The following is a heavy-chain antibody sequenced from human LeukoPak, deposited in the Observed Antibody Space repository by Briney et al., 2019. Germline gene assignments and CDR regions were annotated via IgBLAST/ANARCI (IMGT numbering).Heavy chain of an antibody. CDR3: ASLTTVTQGYFDS. D-gene: IGHD4-17*01. J-gene: IGHJ4*02. CDR2: IYYSGST. V-gene: IGHV4-59*08. CDR1: GGSISSYY. Sequence: SETLSLTCTVSGGSISSYYWSWVRQPPGKGLEWIGYIYYSGSTNYNPSLNSRLTISVAASKTQFSLKLSSVTATDTAVYYCASLTTVTQGYFDSWGQGTLVTVSS.